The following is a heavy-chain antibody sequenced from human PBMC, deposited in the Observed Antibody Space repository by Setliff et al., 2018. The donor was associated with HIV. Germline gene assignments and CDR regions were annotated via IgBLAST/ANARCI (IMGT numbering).Heavy chain of an antibody. J-gene: IGHJ3*02. V-gene: IGHV4-34*01. D-gene: IGHD3-22*01. Sequence: KTSETLSLTCAVYGGSFANYFWSWIRQSPGKGLEWIGEINHSGRTKYNPSLKSRVTMSVDTSKNQFSLKLKSVTAADTAVYYCAREGTTGYYSLSAFDIWGQGTLVTVSS. CDR3: AREGTTGYYSLSAFDI. CDR2: INHSGRT. CDR1: GGSFANYF.